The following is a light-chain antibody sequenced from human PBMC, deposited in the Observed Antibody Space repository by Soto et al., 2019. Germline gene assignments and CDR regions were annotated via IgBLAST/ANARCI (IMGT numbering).Light chain of an antibody. V-gene: IGLV1-51*01. CDR2: DNN. CDR1: SSNIGSNY. Sequence: QSVLTQPPSVSAAPGQKVTISCSGSSSNIGSNYVSWYQQFPGAAPKLLIFDNNQRPSGIPDRFSGSKSGTSVTLDITGLQTGDEADYYCGAWDSTLSAGVFGGGTKVTVL. J-gene: IGLJ3*02. CDR3: GAWDSTLSAGV.